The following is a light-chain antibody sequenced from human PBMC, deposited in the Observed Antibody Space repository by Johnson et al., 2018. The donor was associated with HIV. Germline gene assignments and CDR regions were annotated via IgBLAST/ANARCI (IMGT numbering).Light chain of an antibody. CDR3: AAWDDSLNVHV. Sequence: QSVLTQPPSASGTPGQRVTIYCSGSSSNIESNTVNWYQQLPGTAPKLLMYSHNQRPSGVPDRFSGSKSGTSASLAISGLQSEDEADYYCAAWDDSLNVHVFGTGTKVTVL. J-gene: IGLJ1*01. CDR2: SHN. V-gene: IGLV1-44*01. CDR1: SSNIESNT.